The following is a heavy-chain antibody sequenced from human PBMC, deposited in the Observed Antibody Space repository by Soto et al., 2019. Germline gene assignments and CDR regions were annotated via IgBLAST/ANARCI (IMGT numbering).Heavy chain of an antibody. J-gene: IGHJ6*02. D-gene: IGHD4-4*01. V-gene: IGHV3-23*04. CDR1: GFTFSNYA. CDR2: ISGSGGNT. Sequence: EVQLVESGGGLVQPGGSLRLSCAASGFTFSNYAMSWVRQAPGKGLEWVSTISGSGGNTYYADSVKGRFTISRDNSKNTLYVQMNSPRAEDTAVYYCAKDSSVTNYYYGMDVWGQGTTVTVS. CDR3: AKDSSVTNYYYGMDV.